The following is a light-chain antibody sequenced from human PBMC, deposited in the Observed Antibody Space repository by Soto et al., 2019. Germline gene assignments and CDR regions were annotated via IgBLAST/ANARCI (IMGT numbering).Light chain of an antibody. CDR3: QTWGTGIVV. V-gene: IGLV4-69*01. J-gene: IGLJ2*01. CDR2: LNSDGSH. Sequence: QPVLTQSPSASASLGASVKLTCTLSSGHSSYAIAWHQQQPEKGPRYLMKLNSDGSHSKGDGIPDRLSGSSSGDERYLTISSLQSEDEADYYCQTWGTGIVVFGGGTKVTVL. CDR1: SGHSSYA.